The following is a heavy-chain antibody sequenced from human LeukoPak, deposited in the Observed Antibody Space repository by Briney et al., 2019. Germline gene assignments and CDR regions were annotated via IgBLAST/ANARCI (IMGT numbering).Heavy chain of an antibody. CDR2: INHSGST. D-gene: IGHD3-3*01. V-gene: IGHV4-34*01. CDR1: GGSFSGYY. CDR3: ARGVTIFGVVIGRWDYYGMDV. Sequence: PSETLSLTCAVYGGSFSGYYWSWIRQPPGKGLEWIGEINHSGSTNNNPSLKSRVTISVDTSKNQFSLKLSSVTAADTAVYYCARGVTIFGVVIGRWDYYGMDVWGQGTTVTVSS. J-gene: IGHJ6*02.